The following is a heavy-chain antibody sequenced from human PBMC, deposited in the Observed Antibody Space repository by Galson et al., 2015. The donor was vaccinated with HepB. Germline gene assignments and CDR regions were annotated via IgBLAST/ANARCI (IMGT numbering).Heavy chain of an antibody. V-gene: IGHV4-59*01. Sequence: ETLSLTCTVTGGSISSYYWSWIRQPPGKGLEWIGYIYYSGSTNYNPPLKSRVTISVDTSKNQFSLKLSSVTAADTAVYYCAREGIAVAGTDKIGFDPWGQGTLVTVSS. D-gene: IGHD6-19*01. CDR1: GGSISSYY. J-gene: IGHJ5*02. CDR2: IYYSGST. CDR3: AREGIAVAGTDKIGFDP.